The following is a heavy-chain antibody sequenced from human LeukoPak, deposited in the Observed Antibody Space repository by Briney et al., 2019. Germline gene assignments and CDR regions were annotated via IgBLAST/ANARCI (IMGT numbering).Heavy chain of an antibody. CDR1: GYTFTGYY. V-gene: IGHV1-2*02. D-gene: IGHD6-13*01. CDR2: INPNSGGT. CDR3: ARDFRIAAAESPGGY. Sequence: ASVKVSCKASGYTFTGYYMHWVRQAPGQGLEWMGWINPNSGGTNYAQKFQGRVTMTRDTSISTAYMEPSRLRSDDTAVYYCARDFRIAAAESPGGYWGQGTLVTVSS. J-gene: IGHJ4*02.